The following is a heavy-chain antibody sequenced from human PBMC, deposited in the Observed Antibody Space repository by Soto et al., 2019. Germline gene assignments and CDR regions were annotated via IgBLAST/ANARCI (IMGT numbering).Heavy chain of an antibody. CDR1: GYSFARFW. J-gene: IGHJ4*02. CDR2: IYPGDSDT. V-gene: IGHV5-51*01. CDR3: ARHEVAAGDSGGDY. Sequence: GESLKISCKGSGYSFARFWIGWVRQMPGKGLEWMGIIYPGDSDTRYSPSFQGQVTISADKSISTVYLQWNSLKASDTAIYYCARHEVAAGDSGGDYWGQGTLVTV. D-gene: IGHD6-13*01.